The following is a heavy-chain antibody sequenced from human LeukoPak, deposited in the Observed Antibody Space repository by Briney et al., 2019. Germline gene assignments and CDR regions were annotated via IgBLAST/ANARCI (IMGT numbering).Heavy chain of an antibody. D-gene: IGHD3-10*01. CDR2: ISGSGGST. J-gene: IGHJ4*02. V-gene: IGHV3-23*01. Sequence: GGSLRLSCAASGFTFSSYAMSWVRQAPGKGLEWVSAISGSGGSTYYADSVKGRFTISRDNSKNTLYLQMNSLRAEDTAVYYCAKVEGGSGSYYNGDYFDYWGQGTLVTVSS. CDR3: AKVEGGSGSYYNGDYFDY. CDR1: GFTFSSYA.